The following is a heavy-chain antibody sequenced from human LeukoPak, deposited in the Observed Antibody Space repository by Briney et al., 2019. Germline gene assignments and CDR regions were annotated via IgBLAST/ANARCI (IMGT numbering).Heavy chain of an antibody. J-gene: IGHJ3*02. CDR2: INNDGSHT. V-gene: IGHV3-74*01. Sequence: GGSLRLSCAASGFTFSDYWIHWVRQAPGKGLVWVSRINNDGSHTIYADFVEGRFTVSRDNAKNTLYLQMNSLRAEDTAIYYCARGGGDHAFDIWGLGTMVTVSS. D-gene: IGHD2-21*02. CDR3: ARGGGDHAFDI. CDR1: GFTFSDYW.